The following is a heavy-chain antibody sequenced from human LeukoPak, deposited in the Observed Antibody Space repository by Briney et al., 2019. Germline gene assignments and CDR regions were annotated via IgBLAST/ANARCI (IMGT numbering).Heavy chain of an antibody. CDR1: GFTFSSYR. Sequence: GGSLRLSCAASGFTFSSYRMNWVRQAPGKGLEWVSYISSISTIYYADSVKGRFTISRDNAENSLYLQMNSLRAEDTAVYYCARERYDYVWGSYRWTEDRAFDIRGQGTMVTVSS. V-gene: IGHV3-48*01. CDR3: ARERYDYVWGSYRWTEDRAFDI. J-gene: IGHJ3*02. CDR2: ISSISTI. D-gene: IGHD3-16*02.